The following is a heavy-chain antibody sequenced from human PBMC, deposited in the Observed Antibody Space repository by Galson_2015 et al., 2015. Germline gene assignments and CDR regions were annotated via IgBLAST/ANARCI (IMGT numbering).Heavy chain of an antibody. D-gene: IGHD3-10*01. CDR2: ISGSGGST. J-gene: IGHJ4*02. CDR3: GKDYYGSGNSYFDY. V-gene: IGHV3-23*01. CDR1: GFTFSNYA. Sequence: SLRLSCAASGFTFSNYAMSWVRQGPGKGLEWVSDISGSGGSTYYADSVKGRFTISRDNSKNTLYLQMNSLRAEDTAVYYCGKDYYGSGNSYFDYWGQGILVTVSS.